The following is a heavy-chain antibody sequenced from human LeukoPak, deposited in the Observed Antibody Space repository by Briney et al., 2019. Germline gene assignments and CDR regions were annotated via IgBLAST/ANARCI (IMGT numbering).Heavy chain of an antibody. CDR2: IRSKANSYAT. J-gene: IGHJ4*02. V-gene: IGHV3-73*01. D-gene: IGHD5-18*01. Sequence: GGSLKLSCAASGFTFSGSAMHWVRQASGKGLEGVGRIRSKANSYATAYAASVKGRFTISRDDSKNTAYLQMNSLKTEDTAVYYCTRQSISGGYGYWGQGTLVTVSS. CDR1: GFTFSGSA. CDR3: TRQSISGGYGY.